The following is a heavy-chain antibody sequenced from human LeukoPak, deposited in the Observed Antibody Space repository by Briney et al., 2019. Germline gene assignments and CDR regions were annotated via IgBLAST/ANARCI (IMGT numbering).Heavy chain of an antibody. CDR3: ARGAVPAAAIQSIDY. CDR1: GYTFTSYG. CDR2: ISAYSGGT. J-gene: IGHJ4*02. V-gene: IGHV1-2*02. Sequence: ASVKVSCKASGYTFTSYGISWVRQAPGQGLEWMGWISAYSGGTNYAQKFQGRVTMTRDTSISTAYMELSRLRSDDTDVYYCARGAVPAAAIQSIDYWGQGTLVTVSS. D-gene: IGHD2-2*01.